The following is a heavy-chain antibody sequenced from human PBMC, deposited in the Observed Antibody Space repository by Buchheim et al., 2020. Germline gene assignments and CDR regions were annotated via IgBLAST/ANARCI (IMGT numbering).Heavy chain of an antibody. J-gene: IGHJ4*02. CDR1: GFTFNTYW. CDR2: INEDGSET. D-gene: IGHD3-10*01. V-gene: IGHV3-7*03. CDR3: TTRGGSY. Sequence: EVQVVESGGGLVQPGGSLRLSCAASGFTFNTYWMTWVRQTPGKGLEWVANINEDGSETYYVDSVKGRFTISSDNAKNSLYLQMNNLRAEDTAIYYCTTRGGSYWGQGTL.